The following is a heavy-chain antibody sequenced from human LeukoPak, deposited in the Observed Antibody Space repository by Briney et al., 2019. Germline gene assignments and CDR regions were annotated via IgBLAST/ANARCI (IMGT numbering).Heavy chain of an antibody. CDR1: GFTLSSYW. CDR2: IKEDGSEK. D-gene: IGHD3-10*01. J-gene: IGHJ4*02. CDR3: AREAWFGELD. Sequence: PGGSLRLSCEASGFTLSSYWMSWVRQAPGKGLEWVANIKEDGSEKYYVDSVKGRFTISRDNAKNSVFLQMNSLRSEDTAVYYCAREAWFGELDWGQGTLVTVSS. V-gene: IGHV3-7*01.